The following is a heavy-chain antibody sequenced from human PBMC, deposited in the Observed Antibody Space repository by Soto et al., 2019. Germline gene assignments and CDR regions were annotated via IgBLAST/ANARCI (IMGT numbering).Heavy chain of an antibody. CDR1: GDSVSSNSAA. D-gene: IGHD3-3*01. Sequence: SQTLSLTCAISGDSVSSNSAAWNWIRQSPSRGLEWLGRTYYRSKWYNDYAVSVKSRITINPDTSKKQFSLQLNSVTPGETAVFYFASDMPRYSDFWSGYYTHAFDISGQGTLVTV. V-gene: IGHV6-1*01. CDR2: TYYRSKWYN. J-gene: IGHJ3*02. CDR3: ASDMPRYSDFWSGYYTHAFDI.